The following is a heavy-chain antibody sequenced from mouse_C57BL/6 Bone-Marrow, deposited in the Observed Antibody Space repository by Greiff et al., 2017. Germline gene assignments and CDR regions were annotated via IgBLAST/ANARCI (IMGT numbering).Heavy chain of an antibody. J-gene: IGHJ2*01. CDR2: IDPSDSYT. CDR1: GYTFTSYW. D-gene: IGHD3-3*01. CDR3: ARRAWDYFDY. V-gene: IGHV1-59*01. Sequence: QVQLQQPGAELVRPGTSVKLSCKASGYTFTSYWMHWVKQRPGQGLEWIGVIDPSDSYTNYNQKFKGKATLTVDTSSSTAYMQLSSLTSEDSAVYYSARRAWDYFDYWGQGTTLTVSS.